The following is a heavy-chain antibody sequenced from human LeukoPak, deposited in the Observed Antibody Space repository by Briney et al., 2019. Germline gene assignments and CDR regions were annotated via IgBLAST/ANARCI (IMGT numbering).Heavy chain of an antibody. V-gene: IGHV3-7*03. J-gene: IGHJ3*02. D-gene: IGHD3-22*01. Sequence: GGSLRLSCAASGFTFSNYWMSWARQAPGKGLEWVANIKEDGSEKYYVDSVKGRFTISRDNAKNSLYLQMNSLRAEDTAVYYCARESPYYYDSPDAFDIWGQGTMVTVSS. CDR1: GFTFSNYW. CDR3: ARESPYYYDSPDAFDI. CDR2: IKEDGSEK.